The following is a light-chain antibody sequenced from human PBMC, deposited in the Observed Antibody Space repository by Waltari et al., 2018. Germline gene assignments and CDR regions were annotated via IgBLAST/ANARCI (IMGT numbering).Light chain of an antibody. CDR3: QQYYSTPIT. V-gene: IGKV4-1*01. Sequence: DILMTQSPYSLALSPGERAPIHLKSNHNLLYNSNNKHYLPWLQQKPGQPPKLQIYWASTCESGVPDRFSASGSGTDFTLTISSLQPEDVAIYYCQQYYSTPITFGQGTRLDIK. CDR2: WAS. CDR1: HNLLYNSNNKHY. J-gene: IGKJ5*01.